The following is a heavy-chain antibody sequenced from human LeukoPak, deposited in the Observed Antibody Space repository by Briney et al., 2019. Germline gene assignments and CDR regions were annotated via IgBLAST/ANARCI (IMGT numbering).Heavy chain of an antibody. CDR2: IYSGGST. CDR1: GFTVSSNY. CDR3: ARDVATEKMFDP. Sequence: GSLRLSCAASGFTVSSNYMSWVREAPGKGLEWVSVIYSGGSTYYADSVKGRFTISRDNSKNTLYLQMNSLRAEDTAVYYCARDVATEKMFDPWGQGTLATVSS. V-gene: IGHV3-66*01. J-gene: IGHJ5*02.